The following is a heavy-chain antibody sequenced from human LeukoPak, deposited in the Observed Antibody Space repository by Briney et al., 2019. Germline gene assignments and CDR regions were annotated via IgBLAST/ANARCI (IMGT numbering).Heavy chain of an antibody. CDR3: ARRVTYYYDSSGYYLFDY. CDR2: IYPGDSDT. CDR1: GYSFTSYW. J-gene: IGHJ4*02. D-gene: IGHD3-22*01. V-gene: IGHV5-51*01. Sequence: PGESLKISCKGSGYSFTSYWIGWVRQMPGKGLEWMGIIYPGDSDTRYSPSFQGQVTISADKSISTAYLQWSSLKASDTAMYYCARRVTYYYDSSGYYLFDYWGQGTLVTVSS.